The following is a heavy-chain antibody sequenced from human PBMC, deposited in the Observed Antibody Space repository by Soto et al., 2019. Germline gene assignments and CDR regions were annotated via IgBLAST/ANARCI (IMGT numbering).Heavy chain of an antibody. V-gene: IGHV3-23*01. D-gene: IGHD6-19*01. J-gene: IGHJ4*02. CDR2: TSGGAGGT. Sequence: EVQLLEAGGGLVQPGGSLSLSCEASGFTFNSSAMSWVRQAPGKGMGWVSATSGGAGGTYYADPVKGRFTISRDNSKNTLYLQMNSLRADDTAVYYCAKGRYRIGWYDPYFDYWGQGPLVTVSS. CDR3: AKGRYRIGWYDPYFDY. CDR1: GFTFNSSA.